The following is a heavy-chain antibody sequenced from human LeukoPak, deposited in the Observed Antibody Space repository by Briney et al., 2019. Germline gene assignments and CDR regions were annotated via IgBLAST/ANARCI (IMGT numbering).Heavy chain of an antibody. D-gene: IGHD5-18*01. CDR2: IIPIFGTA. J-gene: IGHJ6*03. CDR1: GGTFSSYA. V-gene: IGHV1-69*13. Sequence: GASVKVSCKASGGTFSSYAISWVRQAPGQGLEWMGGIIPIFGTANYAQKFQGRVTITADESTSTAYMELSSLRSEDTAVYYCARDEGRERGYSYGLLFRDYYYMDVWGKGTTVTVSS. CDR3: ARDEGRERGYSYGLLFRDYYYMDV.